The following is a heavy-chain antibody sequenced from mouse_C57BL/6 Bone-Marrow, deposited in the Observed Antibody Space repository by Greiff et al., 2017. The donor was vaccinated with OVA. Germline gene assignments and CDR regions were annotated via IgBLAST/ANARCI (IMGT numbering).Heavy chain of an antibody. Sequence: QVQLQQPGAELVRPGSSVKLSCKASGYTFTSYWMDWVKQRPGQGLEWIGNIYPSDSETHYNQKFKDKATLTVDKSSSTAYMQLSSLTSEDSAVYYCARRGPQLRLHTYAMDYWGQGTSVTVSS. V-gene: IGHV1-61*01. CDR1: GYTFTSYW. J-gene: IGHJ4*01. D-gene: IGHD3-2*02. CDR3: ARRGPQLRLHTYAMDY. CDR2: IYPSDSET.